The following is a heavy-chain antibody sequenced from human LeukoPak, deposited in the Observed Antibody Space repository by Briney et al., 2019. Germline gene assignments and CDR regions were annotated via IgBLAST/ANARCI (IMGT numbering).Heavy chain of an antibody. CDR2: INPNSGGT. V-gene: IGHV1-2*02. CDR3: ARDYYGSGTSTLDY. CDR1: GYTFSGYY. D-gene: IGHD3-10*01. J-gene: IGHJ4*02. Sequence: ASVKVSCKASGYTFSGYYMHWVRQAPGEGFEWLGWINPNSGGTNYAQKFQGRVTMTRDTSISITYMELSRLRSDDTAVYYCARDYYGSGTSTLDYWGQGTLVTVSS.